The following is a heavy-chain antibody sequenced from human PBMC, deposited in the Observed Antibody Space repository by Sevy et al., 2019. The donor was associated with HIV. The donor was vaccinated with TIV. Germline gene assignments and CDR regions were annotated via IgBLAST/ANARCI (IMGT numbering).Heavy chain of an antibody. J-gene: IGHJ4*02. Sequence: GGSLRLSCAASGFTFSSYAMHWVRQAPGKGLEWVAVISYDGSNKYYADSVKGRFTISRDNSKNTLYLQMNSLRAEDTAVYYCARDVRFLEWLSPEPDYWGQGTLVTVSS. D-gene: IGHD3-3*01. CDR1: GFTFSSYA. CDR3: ARDVRFLEWLSPEPDY. V-gene: IGHV3-30-3*01. CDR2: ISYDGSNK.